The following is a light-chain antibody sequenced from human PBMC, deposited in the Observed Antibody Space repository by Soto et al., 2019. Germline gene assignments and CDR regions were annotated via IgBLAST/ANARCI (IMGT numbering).Light chain of an antibody. CDR3: QQGHNWPLT. CDR1: QSINSE. J-gene: IGKJ2*01. V-gene: IGKV3-15*01. CDR2: GAS. Sequence: EIVMTQSPATLSLSPGERAALSCRASQSINSELAWYQQKPGQPPRLLIYGASNRATGVPARFTGSESGSEFTLTISGLQSEEFAVYYCQQGHNWPLTFGQGTRLEI.